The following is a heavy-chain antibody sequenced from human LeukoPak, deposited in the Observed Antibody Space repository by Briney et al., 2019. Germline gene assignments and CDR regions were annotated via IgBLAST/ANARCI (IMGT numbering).Heavy chain of an antibody. J-gene: IGHJ3*02. CDR1: TGSISNSSYY. V-gene: IGHV4-39*07. CDR3: AREVNYGDYGDNAFDI. Sequence: KTSETLSLTCTVSTGSISNSSYYWGWFRQPPGKGLEWIGSIYYSGDTYSTPSLKSRVTISLDTSNNQFSLRLSSVTAADTAVYYCAREVNYGDYGDNAFDIWGQGTTVTVSS. D-gene: IGHD4-17*01. CDR2: IYYSGDT.